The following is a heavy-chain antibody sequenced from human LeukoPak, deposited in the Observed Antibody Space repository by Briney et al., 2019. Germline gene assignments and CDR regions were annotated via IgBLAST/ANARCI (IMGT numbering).Heavy chain of an antibody. Sequence: GGSLRLSCAASGFTFSSYAMSWVRQAPGKGLEWVSAISGSGGSTYYADSVKGRFTISRDNSKNTLYLQMNSLRAEDTAVYYCEKDFVGAIRPTLMDVWGKGTTVTVSS. V-gene: IGHV3-23*01. D-gene: IGHD1-26*01. CDR3: EKDFVGAIRPTLMDV. CDR1: GFTFSSYA. J-gene: IGHJ6*04. CDR2: ISGSGGST.